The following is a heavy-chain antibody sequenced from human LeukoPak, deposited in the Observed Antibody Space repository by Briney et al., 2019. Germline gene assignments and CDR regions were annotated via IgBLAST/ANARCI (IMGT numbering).Heavy chain of an antibody. CDR1: GLTVSSTY. Sequence: PGGCLRLSCAASGLTVSSTYMSWGRQTPGKGLEWGAFIYRGGSTYYADSVKGRFTISRDNSKNTPSLHMNSLKAEDTAVYYCARDLLEWYFDYCGQGTLVTVSS. D-gene: IGHD3-3*01. V-gene: IGHV3-66*01. J-gene: IGHJ4*02. CDR2: IYRGGST. CDR3: ARDLLEWYFDY.